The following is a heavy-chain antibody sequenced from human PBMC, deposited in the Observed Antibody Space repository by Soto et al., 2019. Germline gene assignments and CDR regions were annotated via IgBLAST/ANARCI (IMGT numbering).Heavy chain of an antibody. V-gene: IGHV3-30*18. Sequence: GGSLILSCASACCPFLNYVMYWVLQAPGPGLEWVAVISHHGNNKYHGDSVKGRFTISRDNSRNTLYLHMNNLRAEDTAVYYCPQDPSLEARRTNWGQGS. D-gene: IGHD1-26*01. J-gene: IGHJ4*02. CDR1: CCPFLNYV. CDR2: ISHHGNNK. CDR3: PQDPSLEARRTN.